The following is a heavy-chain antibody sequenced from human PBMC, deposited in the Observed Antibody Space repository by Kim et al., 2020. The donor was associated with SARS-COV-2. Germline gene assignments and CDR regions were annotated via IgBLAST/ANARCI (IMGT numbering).Heavy chain of an antibody. D-gene: IGHD2-21*02. CDR2: ISSSSSYI. CDR3: ARAVGFHIVVVTAIPLNDAFDI. Sequence: GGSLRLSCAASGFTFSSYSMNWVRQAPGKGLEWVSSISSSSSYIYYADSVKGRFTISRDNAKNSLYLQMNSLRAEDTAVYYCARAVGFHIVVVTAIPLNDAFDIWGQGTMVTVSS. J-gene: IGHJ3*02. CDR1: GFTFSSYS. V-gene: IGHV3-21*01.